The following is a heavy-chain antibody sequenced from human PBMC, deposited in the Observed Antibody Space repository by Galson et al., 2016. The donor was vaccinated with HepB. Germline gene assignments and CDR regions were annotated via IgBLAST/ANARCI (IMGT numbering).Heavy chain of an antibody. CDR3: APYTSGWGTDGSDDSDY. CDR2: IWYDGSAK. D-gene: IGHD6-19*01. CDR1: GFTFRRYG. Sequence: SLRLSCAASGFTFRRYGMHWVRQAPGEGLEWVAAIWYDGSAKYYAESVKGRFIISRDNSKNTLYLQMNSLGAEDTAVYYCAPYTSGWGTDGSDDSDYWGQGTLVTVSS. V-gene: IGHV3-33*01. J-gene: IGHJ4*02.